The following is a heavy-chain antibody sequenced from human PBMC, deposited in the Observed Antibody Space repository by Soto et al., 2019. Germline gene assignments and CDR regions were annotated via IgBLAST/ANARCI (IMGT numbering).Heavy chain of an antibody. J-gene: IGHJ5*02. Sequence: GGSLRLSCAASGFTFSSYGMHWVRQAPGKGLEWVAVISYDGRNKYYADSVKGRFTISRDNSKNTLYLQMNSLRAEDTAVYYCAKDYSSSWLTNWFDPWGQGTLVTVSS. D-gene: IGHD6-13*01. CDR3: AKDYSSSWLTNWFDP. CDR1: GFTFSSYG. CDR2: ISYDGRNK. V-gene: IGHV3-30*18.